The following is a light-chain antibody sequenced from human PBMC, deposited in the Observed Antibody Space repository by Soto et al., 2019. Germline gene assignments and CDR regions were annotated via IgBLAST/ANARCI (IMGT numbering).Light chain of an antibody. CDR1: SSDVGGYNY. V-gene: IGLV2-14*03. CDR3: SSYISTDTSQV. CDR2: DVS. Sequence: QSALTQPASVSGSPGQSITISCTGASSDVGGYNYVSWYQQHPGKAPKLIIYDVSYRPSGVSDRFSGSKSCNTASLTISGLQAEDEADYHCSSYISTDTSQVFGTGTKLTVL. J-gene: IGLJ1*01.